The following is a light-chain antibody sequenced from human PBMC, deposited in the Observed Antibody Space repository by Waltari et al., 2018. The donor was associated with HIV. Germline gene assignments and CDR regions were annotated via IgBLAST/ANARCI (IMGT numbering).Light chain of an antibody. CDR2: GAS. CDR1: ESVNSN. Sequence: EIVMIQSPGTLSVSPGERATLSCRASESVNSNLAWYQQKAGQAPRVLIFGASTRATGIAARFSGSASGTEFTLTISRLQSEDFAVYYCQQYYKWPLTFGQGTRLEIK. J-gene: IGKJ5*01. V-gene: IGKV3D-15*01. CDR3: QQYYKWPLT.